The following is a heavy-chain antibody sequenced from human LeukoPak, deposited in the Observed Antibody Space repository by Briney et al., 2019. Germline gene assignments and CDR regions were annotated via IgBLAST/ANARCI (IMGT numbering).Heavy chain of an antibody. CDR3: TRVQPPGYCSGGSCPDY. Sequence: GGSLRLSCTASGFTFGDYGMSWVRQAPGRGLEWVGFIRSKAYGGTTEYAASVKGRFTISRDDSKSIAYLQMNSLKIEGTAVYYCTRVQPPGYCSGGSCPDYWGQGTLVTVSS. CDR1: GFTFGDYG. J-gene: IGHJ4*02. D-gene: IGHD2-15*01. V-gene: IGHV3-49*04. CDR2: IRSKAYGGTT.